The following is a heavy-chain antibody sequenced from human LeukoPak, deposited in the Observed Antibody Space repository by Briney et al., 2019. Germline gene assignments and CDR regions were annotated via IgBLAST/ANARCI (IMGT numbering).Heavy chain of an antibody. CDR3: ASTKYYYDSSGYHDAFDI. CDR1: GFTFSNAW. CDR2: IKSKTEGGTT. J-gene: IGHJ3*02. D-gene: IGHD3-22*01. Sequence: GGSLRLSCAASGFTFSNAWMNWVRQAPGKGLEWVGRIKSKTEGGTTDYAAPVKGRFTISRDESKNTLYLQMNSLKAEDTAVYYCASTKYYYDSSGYHDAFDIWGQGTMVTVSS. V-gene: IGHV3-15*01.